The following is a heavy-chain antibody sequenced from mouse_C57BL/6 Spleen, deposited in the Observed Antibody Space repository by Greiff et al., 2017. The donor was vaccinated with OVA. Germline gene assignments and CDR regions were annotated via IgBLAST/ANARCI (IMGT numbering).Heavy chain of an antibody. CDR1: GYTFPSYW. V-gene: IGHV1-55*01. CDR2: IYPGSGST. Sequence: QVQLQQPGAELVKPGASVTMSCKASGYTFPSYWITWVKQRPGHGLEWIGDIYPGSGSTNYNEKFKSKATLTVDTSSSTAYMQLSSLTSEDSAVYYCARTGTDYFDYWGQGTTLTVSS. CDR3: ARTGTDYFDY. J-gene: IGHJ2*01. D-gene: IGHD4-1*01.